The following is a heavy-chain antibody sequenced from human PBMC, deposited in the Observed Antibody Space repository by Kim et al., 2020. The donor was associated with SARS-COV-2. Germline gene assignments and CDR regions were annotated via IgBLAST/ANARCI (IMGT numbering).Heavy chain of an antibody. D-gene: IGHD3-9*01. J-gene: IGHJ4*02. V-gene: IGHV1-18*01. CDR1: GYTFNRYS. CDR2: IIPYNGKT. Sequence: ASVKVSCKTSGYTFNRYSITWIRQAAGQGLEWWGWIIPYNGKTEYTQRLQGRLTMTTDISTTTAYMELTNLTSDDTAIYYCSLAGYLTGRPSPFDYWGQGPLVTVSS. CDR3: SLAGYLTGRPSPFDY.